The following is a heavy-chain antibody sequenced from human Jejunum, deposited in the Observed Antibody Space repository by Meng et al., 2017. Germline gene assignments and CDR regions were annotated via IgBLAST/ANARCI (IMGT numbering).Heavy chain of an antibody. CDR1: GSNFSSNK. J-gene: IGHJ4*02. D-gene: IGHD3-9*01. CDR3: VRGSIDWYLDY. CDR2: TSADGNTN. V-gene: IGHV3-30*01. Sequence: QGKLVWAGACVCQPGMSLGISWAASGSNFSSNKMYWGRQAPGKGLEWVAGTSADGNTNYYADSVKGRFTISRDNSKNTMFLQMNSLRGDDTAVYYCVRGSIDWYLDYWGQGTLVTVSS.